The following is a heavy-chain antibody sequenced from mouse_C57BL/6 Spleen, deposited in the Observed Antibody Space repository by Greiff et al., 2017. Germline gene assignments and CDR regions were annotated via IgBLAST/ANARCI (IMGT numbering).Heavy chain of an antibody. V-gene: IGHV5-9-1*02. J-gene: IGHJ2*01. CDR2: ISSGGDYL. Sequence: DVMLVESGEGLVKPGGSLKLSCAASGFTFSSYAMSWVRQTPEKRLEWVAYISSGGDYLYYADTVKGRFTISRDNARNTLYLQMSSLKSEDTAMYYCTRVGDSSYFDYCGQGTTLTVSS. CDR1: GFTFSSYA. D-gene: IGHD2-12*01. CDR3: TRVGDSSYFDY.